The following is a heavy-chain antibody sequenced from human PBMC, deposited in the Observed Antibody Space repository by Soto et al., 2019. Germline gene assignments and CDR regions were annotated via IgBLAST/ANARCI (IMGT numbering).Heavy chain of an antibody. D-gene: IGHD3-3*01. CDR2: INPTGGST. CDR1: GYTFINYY. CDR3: ARSSDFWSGPILYYYYGMDV. J-gene: IGHJ6*02. V-gene: IGHV1-46*01. Sequence: GASVKVSCKASGYTFINYYIHWVRQAPGHGLEWMAIINPTGGSTNYAQKFQGRLTLTTDTSTSTVYMELSSLTSEDTAVYYCARSSDFWSGPILYYYYGMDVWGQGTTVTVSS.